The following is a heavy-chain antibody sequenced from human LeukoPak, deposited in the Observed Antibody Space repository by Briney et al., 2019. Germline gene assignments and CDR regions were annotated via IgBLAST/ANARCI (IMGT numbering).Heavy chain of an antibody. J-gene: IGHJ3*01. CDR1: GFNFSSYG. CDR2: IRFDGTNK. Sequence: GRSLRLSCATSGFNFSSYGMRCVRQAPGKGLECVTFIRFDGTNKYYADSVKGRFSISRDNSKNILFLEMYSLRGDDTATYYCVKPALVGATSSAFEFWGQGTMVSVSS. CDR3: VKPALVGATSSAFEF. V-gene: IGHV3-30*02. D-gene: IGHD1-26*01.